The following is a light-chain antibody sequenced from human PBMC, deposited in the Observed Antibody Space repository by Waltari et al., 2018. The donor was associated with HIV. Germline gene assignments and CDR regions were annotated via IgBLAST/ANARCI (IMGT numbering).Light chain of an antibody. J-gene: IGKJ1*01. Sequence: EIVLTQSPATLSLSPGERATLSCRASQSVSSYLAWYQQKPGQAPSLLIYGASTRATAIPARFSGSGSGTEFTLTISSLQSEDFAVYYCHQYNNWPRTFGQGTKVEIK. CDR3: HQYNNWPRT. CDR2: GAS. CDR1: QSVSSY. V-gene: IGKV3-15*01.